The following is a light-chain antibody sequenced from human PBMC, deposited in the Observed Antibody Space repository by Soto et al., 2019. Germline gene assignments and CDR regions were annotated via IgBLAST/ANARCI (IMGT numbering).Light chain of an antibody. Sequence: EIVLTQSPGTLSLSPGERSTLSCRASQIVSSSYLAWYQQKPGQAPRLLIYGASTRATGIPARFSGSGSGTEFTLTISSLQSEDFAVYYCQQYNNWWTFGQGTTVDIK. CDR1: QIVSSSY. CDR3: QQYNNWWT. CDR2: GAS. V-gene: IGKV3-15*01. J-gene: IGKJ1*01.